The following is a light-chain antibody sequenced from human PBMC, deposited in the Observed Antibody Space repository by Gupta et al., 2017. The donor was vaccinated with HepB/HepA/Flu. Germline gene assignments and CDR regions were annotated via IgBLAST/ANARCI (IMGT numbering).Light chain of an antibody. Sequence: QAVVTQEPSLPVSPGGTVTLTCGSSTGAVTSGHYPYWFQQKPGQAPRTLIYDTSDKHSWTPTRFSGSLLGGKAALILSGAQPEDEGDYYCFLSYSGSRVFGGGTKLTVL. J-gene: IGLJ2*01. CDR2: DTS. V-gene: IGLV7-46*01. CDR3: FLSYSGSRV. CDR1: TGAVTSGHY.